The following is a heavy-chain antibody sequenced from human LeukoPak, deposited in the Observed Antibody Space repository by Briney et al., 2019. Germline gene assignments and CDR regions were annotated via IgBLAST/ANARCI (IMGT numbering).Heavy chain of an antibody. J-gene: IGHJ4*02. D-gene: IGHD4-23*01. CDR2: ISAYNGNT. Sequence: ASVKVSCKASGYTFTSYGISWVRQAPGQGLEWMGWISAYNGNTNYAQKLQGRVTMTTDTSTSTAYMELRSLRSDDTAVYYCARDHGTYGGNPRGDYWGQGTLVTVSS. V-gene: IGHV1-18*01. CDR1: GYTFTSYG. CDR3: ARDHGTYGGNPRGDY.